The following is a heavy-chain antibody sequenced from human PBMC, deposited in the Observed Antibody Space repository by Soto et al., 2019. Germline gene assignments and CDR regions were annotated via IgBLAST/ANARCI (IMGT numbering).Heavy chain of an antibody. CDR1: GFTFDDYA. Sequence: EVQLVESGGGLVQPGRSLRLSCAASGFTFDDYAMHWVRQAPGKGLEWVSGISWNSGSIGYADSVKGRFTISRDNAKNSVYLQMNSLIAEDTALYYCAKDSRYDILTGCFDYWGQGTLVTVSS. J-gene: IGHJ4*02. CDR2: ISWNSGSI. D-gene: IGHD3-9*01. CDR3: AKDSRYDILTGCFDY. V-gene: IGHV3-9*01.